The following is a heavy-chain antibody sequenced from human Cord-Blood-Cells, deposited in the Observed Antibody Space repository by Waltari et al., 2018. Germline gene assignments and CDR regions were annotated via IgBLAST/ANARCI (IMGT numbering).Heavy chain of an antibody. CDR2: IKQDGSEK. V-gene: IGHV3-7*01. D-gene: IGHD3-22*01. CDR3: ARDQRVVITKYYFDY. Sequence: EVQLVESGGGLVQPGGSLRLSCAASGFTFSSYWMSWVSQDPGKGLEWVANIKQDGSEKYYVDSVKGRFTISRDNAKNSLYLQMNSLRAEDTAVYYCARDQRVVITKYYFDYWGQGTLVTVSS. J-gene: IGHJ4*02. CDR1: GFTFSSYW.